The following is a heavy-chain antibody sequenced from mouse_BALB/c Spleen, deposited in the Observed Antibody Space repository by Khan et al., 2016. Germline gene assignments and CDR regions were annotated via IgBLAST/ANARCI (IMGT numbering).Heavy chain of an antibody. CDR1: GYTFTSYV. CDR3: ARVDGTCRTYWYVDV. V-gene: IGHV1S136*01. D-gene: IGHD2-1*01. CDR2: INPYNDGT. J-gene: IGHJ1*01. Sequence: VQLQQSGPELVKPGASVKMSCKASGYTFTSYVMHWVKQKPGQGLEWIGYINPYNDGTKYNEKFKGKATLTSDKSSSTAYMELSSLTSEDSAVYDCARVDGTCRTYWYVDVWGAGTTVTVSS.